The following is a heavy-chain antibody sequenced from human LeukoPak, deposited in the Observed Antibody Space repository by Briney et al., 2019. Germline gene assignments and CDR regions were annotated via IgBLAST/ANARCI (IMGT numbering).Heavy chain of an antibody. CDR1: GYSFTNYW. J-gene: IGHJ4*02. D-gene: IGHD2-15*01. V-gene: IGHV5-51*01. Sequence: GESLRIPCKGSGYSFTNYWIDWVRQMPGKGLEWMGIIYPGDSDTRYSPSFQGQVTISADKSISTAYLQWSSLKASDTAVYYCARRGHCSGDSCSNSDYWGRGTLVTVSS. CDR3: ARRGHCSGDSCSNSDY. CDR2: IYPGDSDT.